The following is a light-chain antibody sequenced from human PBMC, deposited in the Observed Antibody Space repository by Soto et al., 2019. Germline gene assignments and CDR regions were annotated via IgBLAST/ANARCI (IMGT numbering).Light chain of an antibody. CDR3: QSYDSSPV. V-gene: IGLV1-40*01. CDR2: SNT. Sequence: QSVLTQPPSVSGAPGQRVTISCTGSTPNIGAGFDVHWYQQLPGTAPKLLIFSNTNRPSGVPDRFSGSKSGTSASLAITGLQAEDEADYYCQSYDSSPVFGTGTKLTVL. J-gene: IGLJ1*01. CDR1: TPNIGAGFD.